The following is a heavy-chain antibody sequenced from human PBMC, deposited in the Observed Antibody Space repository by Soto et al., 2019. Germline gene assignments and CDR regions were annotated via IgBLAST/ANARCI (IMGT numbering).Heavy chain of an antibody. CDR1: GYTFVNYA. CDR2: TSAYNGNT. V-gene: IGHV1-18*01. CDR3: VRLPCGGGTCDPPTFDY. Sequence: QVQLVQSGAEVKKPGASVKVSCKASGYTFVNYAFTWVRQAPGQGLEWMGWTSAYNGNTKYAQKFQGRVTMTTDTSTGTAYMELRSLRSDDTAVYFWVRLPCGGGTCDPPTFDYWGQGTLVTVSS. J-gene: IGHJ4*02. D-gene: IGHD2-15*01.